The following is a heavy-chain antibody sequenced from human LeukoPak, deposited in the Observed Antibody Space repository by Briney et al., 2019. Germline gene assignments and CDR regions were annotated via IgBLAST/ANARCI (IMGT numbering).Heavy chain of an antibody. V-gene: IGHV3-30*09. J-gene: IGHJ6*02. CDR1: GFTFSTSI. D-gene: IGHD3-22*01. Sequence: PGGSLRLSCAASGFTFSTSIMHWVRQAPGKGLEWVAVISYDGSNKFYADSVKGRFAISRDNSKNTLYLQMNSLRGYDSAVYYCARPLSNGYFHDSGGYYPYAMDVWGQGTTVSVSS. CDR3: ARPLSNGYFHDSGGYYPYAMDV. CDR2: ISYDGSNK.